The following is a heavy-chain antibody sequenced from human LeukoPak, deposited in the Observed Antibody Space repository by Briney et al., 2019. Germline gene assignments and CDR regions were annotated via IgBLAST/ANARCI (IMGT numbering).Heavy chain of an antibody. CDR2: IWSGGSDQ. D-gene: IGHD3-10*01. CDR1: GFTFSGYA. CDR3: ARDPFGSGSYCDT. Sequence: HPGGSLRLSCAVSGFTFSGYAMHWVRQAPGKGLEWVAVIWSGGSDQFYADSVKGRFTISRDNSKNTLYLQMNGLRAEDTAVYYCARDPFGSGSYCDTWGQGTLVTVSS. J-gene: IGHJ4*02. V-gene: IGHV3-33*01.